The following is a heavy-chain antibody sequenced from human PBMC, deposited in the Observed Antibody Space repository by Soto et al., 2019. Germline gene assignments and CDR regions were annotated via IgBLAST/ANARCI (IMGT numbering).Heavy chain of an antibody. J-gene: IGHJ5*02. Sequence: ASVKVSCKTSGYTFINYAIHWVRQAPGQRLEWMGWINPGTDNTKYSQKFQGRVTITRDTSASTAYMELSGLRSEDTAVYYCVRDRYYFWSDYYRDCWFDPWGQGNLVTVSS. CDR1: GYTFINYA. D-gene: IGHD3-3*01. V-gene: IGHV1-3*01. CDR2: INPGTDNT. CDR3: VRDRYYFWSDYYRDCWFDP.